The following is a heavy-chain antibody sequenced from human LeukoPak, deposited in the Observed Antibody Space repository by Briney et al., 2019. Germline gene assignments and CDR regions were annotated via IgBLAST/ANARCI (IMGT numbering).Heavy chain of an antibody. CDR3: ARRAVDWDTAMVFDY. J-gene: IGHJ4*02. Sequence: SVKVSCKASGGTFSSYTISWVRQAPGQGLEWMGRIIPILGIANYAQKFQGRVTITADKSTSTAYMELSSLRSEDTAVYYCARRAVDWDTAMVFDYWGQGTLVTVPS. CDR1: GGTFSSYT. D-gene: IGHD5-18*01. V-gene: IGHV1-69*02. CDR2: IIPILGIA.